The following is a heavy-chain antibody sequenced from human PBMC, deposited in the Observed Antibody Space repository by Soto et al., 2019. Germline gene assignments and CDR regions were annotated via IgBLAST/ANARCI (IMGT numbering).Heavy chain of an antibody. CDR2: PLRNGRNG. CDR3: AKDAVSGDGIWILEF. D-gene: IGHD3-3*01. J-gene: IGHJ4*02. CDR1: GFTFSDYA. V-gene: IGHV3-23*05. Sequence: LRLSCVTSGFTFSDYAMTWARQAPGKGLEWVSSPLRNGRNGDYADSVRGRFTISSDTSAKSLYLQMDSLRAEDTAIYYCAKDAVSGDGIWILEFCGQGTVVTVSA.